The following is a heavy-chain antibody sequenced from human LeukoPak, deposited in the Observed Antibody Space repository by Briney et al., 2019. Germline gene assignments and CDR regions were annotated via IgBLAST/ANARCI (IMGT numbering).Heavy chain of an antibody. CDR1: GFTVSSNY. CDR2: IYSGGST. Sequence: GGSLRLSCAASGFTVSSNYMSWVRQAPGKGLEWVSVIYSGGSTYYAGSVKGRFTISRDNSKNTLYLQMNSLRAEDTAVYYCAKDPSWYQPTFDYWGQGTLVTVSS. J-gene: IGHJ4*02. V-gene: IGHV3-53*01. CDR3: AKDPSWYQPTFDY. D-gene: IGHD2-2*01.